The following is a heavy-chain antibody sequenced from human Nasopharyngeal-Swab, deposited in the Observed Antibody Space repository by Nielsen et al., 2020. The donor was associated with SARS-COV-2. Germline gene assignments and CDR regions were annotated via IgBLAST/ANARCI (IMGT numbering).Heavy chain of an antibody. V-gene: IGHV3-23*01. CDR1: GFTFSSYA. J-gene: IGHJ4*02. D-gene: IGHD3-16*01. CDR2: ISGSADST. CDR3: AKEEAYYDTAFDY. Sequence: GGSLRLSCAASGFTFSSYAMSWVRQAPGKGLEWVSAISGSADSTYYADSAKGRFTISRDNSKNTLYLQMNSLRAEDTAVYYCAKEEAYYDTAFDYWGQGTLVTVSS.